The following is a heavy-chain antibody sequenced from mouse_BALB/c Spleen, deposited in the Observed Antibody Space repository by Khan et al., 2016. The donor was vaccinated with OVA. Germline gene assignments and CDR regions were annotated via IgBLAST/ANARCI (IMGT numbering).Heavy chain of an antibody. V-gene: IGHV1S26*01. CDR1: GYTFSNYW. CDR3: ARDRIDY. Sequence: QVQLQQSGAELVRPGSSVKISCKASGYTFSNYWIHWVKQRPGQGLEWIGYINPRSGYTYYNQTFNDKATLTTDKSSSTAYMQLSSLTSEDSAVXYGARDRIDYWGQGTTLTVSA. J-gene: IGHJ2*01. CDR2: INPRSGYT.